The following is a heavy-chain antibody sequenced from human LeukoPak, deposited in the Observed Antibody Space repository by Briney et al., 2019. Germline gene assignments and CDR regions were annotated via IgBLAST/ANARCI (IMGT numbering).Heavy chain of an antibody. J-gene: IGHJ4*02. CDR2: ISWNRGTI. D-gene: IGHD5-24*01. CDR3: AKERDGYNKDFDC. V-gene: IGHV3-9*01. Sequence: PGRSLRLSCAASGFSFDDYAMHWVRQGPGKGLEWVAGISWNRGTIDYADSVKGRFTISRDNAKNSLYLQMSRLRAEDTALYYCAKERDGYNKDFDCWGQGTLVTVSS. CDR1: GFSFDDYA.